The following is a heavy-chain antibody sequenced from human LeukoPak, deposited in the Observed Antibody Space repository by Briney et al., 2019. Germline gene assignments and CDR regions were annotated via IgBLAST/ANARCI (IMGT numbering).Heavy chain of an antibody. CDR3: AKALTNYGRLEH. V-gene: IGHV3-23*01. CDR2: INGRDGGT. J-gene: IGHJ1*01. CDR1: GFTFSTYA. D-gene: IGHD1-7*01. Sequence: GGSLRLSCAASGFTFSTYAMNWVRQAPGKGLEWVSTINGRDGGTYHADSVKGRFTISRGNSNNTLFLQMNSLRADDTALYYCAKALTNYGRLEHWGQGTQVTVSS.